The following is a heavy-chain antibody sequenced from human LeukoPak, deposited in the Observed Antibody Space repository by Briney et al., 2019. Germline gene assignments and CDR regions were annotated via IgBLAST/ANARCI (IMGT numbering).Heavy chain of an antibody. CDR2: INPNSGGT. CDR1: GYTFTGYY. Sequence: ASVKVSCKASGYTFTGYYMHWVRQAPGQGLEWMGWINPNSGGTNYAQKFQGWVTMTRDTSISTAYMELSRLRSDDTAVYYCARAAMNLDGYNWWYFDYWGQGTVVTVSS. D-gene: IGHD5-24*01. J-gene: IGHJ4*02. V-gene: IGHV1-2*04. CDR3: ARAAMNLDGYNWWYFDY.